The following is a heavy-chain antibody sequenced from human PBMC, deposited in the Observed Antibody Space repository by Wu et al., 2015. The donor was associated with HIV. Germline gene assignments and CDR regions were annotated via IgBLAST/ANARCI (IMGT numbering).Heavy chain of an antibody. CDR2: LIPMFHSG. CDR1: GGTFSNSL. D-gene: IGHD1-26*01. CDR3: ARXTSGSSLSAFDI. V-gene: IGHV1-69*12. Sequence: QVQLMQSGAEVKKPGSSVKVSCKASGGTFSNSLITWVRQAPGQGFEWMGWLIPMFHSGNYAQRFKDRVTITADESTSTVYMELSSLRSDDTAIYYCARXTSGSSLSAFDIWGQGTLVTVSS. J-gene: IGHJ3*02.